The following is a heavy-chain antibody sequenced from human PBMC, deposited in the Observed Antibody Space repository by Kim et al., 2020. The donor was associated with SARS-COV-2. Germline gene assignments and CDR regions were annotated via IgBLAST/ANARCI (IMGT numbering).Heavy chain of an antibody. CDR3: ARGALSTTFDY. CDR1: GGSISSYY. V-gene: IGHV4-59*08. J-gene: IGHJ4*02. CDR2: IYYSGST. D-gene: IGHD2-2*01. Sequence: SETLSLICTVSGGSISSYYWSWIRQPPGKGLEWIGYIYYSGSTNYNPSLKSRVTISVDTSKNQFSLKLSSVTAADTAVYYCARGALSTTFDYWGQGTLVTVSS.